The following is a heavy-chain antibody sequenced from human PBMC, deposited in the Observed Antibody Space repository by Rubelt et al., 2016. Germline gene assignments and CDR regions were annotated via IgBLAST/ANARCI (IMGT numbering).Heavy chain of an antibody. D-gene: IGHD6-19*01. V-gene: IGHV1-2*06. CDR3: ARESSSGWYSDY. Sequence: QVQLVQSGAEVKKPGASVKVSCKASGYTFTGYYMHWVRQAPGQGLEWVGRINPNSGGTNYAQKFQGRVTMTRDTSITTAYMELSRLGSDDTAVFYRARESSSGWYSDYWGQGTLVTVSS. CDR1: GYTFTGYY. J-gene: IGHJ4*02. CDR2: INPNSGGT.